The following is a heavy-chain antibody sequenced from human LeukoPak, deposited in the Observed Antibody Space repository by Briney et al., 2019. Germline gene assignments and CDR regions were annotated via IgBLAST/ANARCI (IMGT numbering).Heavy chain of an antibody. Sequence: GGSLRLSCAASGFTVSSNYMSWVRQAPGKGLEWVSVIYSGGSTYYADSVKGRFTISRDNSKNTLYLQMNSLRAEDTAVYYCARVGDYASYYYYYMDVWGKGTTVTISS. V-gene: IGHV3-53*01. D-gene: IGHD4-17*01. CDR2: IYSGGST. CDR1: GFTVSSNY. CDR3: ARVGDYASYYYYYMDV. J-gene: IGHJ6*03.